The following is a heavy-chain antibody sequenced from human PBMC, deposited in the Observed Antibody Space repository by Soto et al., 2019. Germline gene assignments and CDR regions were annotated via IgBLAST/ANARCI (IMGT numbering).Heavy chain of an antibody. CDR2: INKDGGRT. CDR3: AKDLHWYGMDV. V-gene: IGHV3-23*01. J-gene: IGHJ6*02. Sequence: EVQLLESGGGLVQPGESLRLSCAASGFTFGSYFMNWVRQAPGKGPEWVSDINKDGGRTHYADSVRGRFTISRDNSRNTLYLQMNRLRAEDTALYYCAKDLHWYGMDVWVQGTTVTVSS. D-gene: IGHD1-1*01. CDR1: GFTFGSYF.